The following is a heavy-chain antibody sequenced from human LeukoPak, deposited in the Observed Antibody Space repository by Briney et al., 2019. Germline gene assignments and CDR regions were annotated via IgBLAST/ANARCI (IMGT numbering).Heavy chain of an antibody. CDR2: INPNSGGT. D-gene: IGHD6-13*01. CDR3: ARGGSSSWYLTDAYFDY. CDR1: GYTFTGYY. V-gene: IGHV1-2*04. J-gene: IGHJ4*02. Sequence: GASVKVSCKASGYTFTGYYMHWVRQAPGQGLEWMGWINPNSGGTNYAQKFQGWVTMTRDTSISTAYMELSRLRSDDTAVYYRARGGSSSWYLTDAYFDYWGRGTLVTVSS.